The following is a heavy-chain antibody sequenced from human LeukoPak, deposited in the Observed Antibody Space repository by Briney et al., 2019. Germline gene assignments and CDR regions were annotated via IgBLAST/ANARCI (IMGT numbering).Heavy chain of an antibody. CDR1: GGSFSGYY. CDR2: IYYSGST. Sequence: SETLSLTCGVYGGSFSGYYWSWIRQPPGKGLEWIGSIYYSGSTYYNPSLKSRVTISVDTSKNQFSLKLSSVTAADTAVYYCARQRRAGYYDSSGYYSRWFDPWGQGTLVTVSS. D-gene: IGHD3-22*01. CDR3: ARQRRAGYYDSSGYYSRWFDP. J-gene: IGHJ5*02. V-gene: IGHV4-34*01.